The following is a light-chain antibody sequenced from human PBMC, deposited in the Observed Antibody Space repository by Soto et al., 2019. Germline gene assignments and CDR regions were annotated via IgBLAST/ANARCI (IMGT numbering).Light chain of an antibody. CDR1: SSDVGGYNY. CDR3: CSHAGDNTEV. J-gene: IGLJ1*01. Sequence: QSVLTQPPSASGSPGQSVTISCTGTSSDVGGYNYVSWYQQHPGKAPKHMIYEATKRPSGVPDRFSGSKSGNTASLTVSGLQAEDEADYFCCSHAGDNTEVFGTGTKVTVL. CDR2: EAT. V-gene: IGLV2-8*01.